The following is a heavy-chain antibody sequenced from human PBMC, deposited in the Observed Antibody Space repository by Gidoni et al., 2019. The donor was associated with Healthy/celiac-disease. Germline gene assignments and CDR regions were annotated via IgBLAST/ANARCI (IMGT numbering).Heavy chain of an antibody. CDR2: IYYSGST. D-gene: IGHD5-12*01. CDR3: ARGCVEMATIWYYFDY. J-gene: IGHJ4*02. Sequence: QVQLQESGPGLVTPSETLAHTCTVSGGSISSYYWIWIRQPPGKGLEWIGYIYYSGSTNYNPIHKSRVTISVDTSKNQFSLKLSSVTAADTAVYYCARGCVEMATIWYYFDYWGQGTLVTVSS. CDR1: GGSISSYY. V-gene: IGHV4-59*01.